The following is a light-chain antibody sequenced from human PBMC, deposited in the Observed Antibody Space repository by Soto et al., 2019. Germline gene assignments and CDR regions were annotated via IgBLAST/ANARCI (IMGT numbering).Light chain of an antibody. J-gene: IGLJ2*01. CDR1: MSNIGADND. CDR3: QSYDSSLSGSV. Sequence: QSVLTQPPSVSGAPGQRVTISCTGSMSNIGADNDVHWYQQLPGTAPKLLIYGNNNRPSGVPDRFSGSKSGTSASLAITGLQAEDEADYYCQSYDSSLSGSVFGGGTKLTVL. V-gene: IGLV1-40*01. CDR2: GNN.